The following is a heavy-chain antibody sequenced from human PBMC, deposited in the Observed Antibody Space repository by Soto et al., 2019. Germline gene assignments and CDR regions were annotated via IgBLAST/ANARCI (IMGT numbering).Heavy chain of an antibody. J-gene: IGHJ6*02. CDR3: ATSFQGEYYYGMDV. CDR2: IIPMFAMT. CDR1: GGTFSGYT. V-gene: IGHV1-69*02. D-gene: IGHD3-16*01. Sequence: QVQLVQSGAEVKKPGSSVKVSCKASGGTFSGYTTSWVRQAPGQGLEWMGRIIPMFAMTNYAQKFQGRVTITADKSQSTAYMELSSLRSEDTAIYYCATSFQGEYYYGMDVWGQGTTVTVCS.